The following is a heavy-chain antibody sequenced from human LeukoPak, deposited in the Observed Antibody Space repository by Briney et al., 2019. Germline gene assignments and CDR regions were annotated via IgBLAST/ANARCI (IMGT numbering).Heavy chain of an antibody. V-gene: IGHV3-30-3*01. CDR1: GFTFSGYD. CDR2: ISYHGTNK. D-gene: IGHD5-18*01. Sequence: PGGSLRLSCGASGFTFSGYDMHWVRQTPGRGLLWVALISYHGTNKYYAESVKGRFTLSTDNSKNTLYLQMDSLRPEDTAVYYCARGVGSYGYEYYYGLDVWGQGTTVTVSS. J-gene: IGHJ6*02. CDR3: ARGVGSYGYEYYYGLDV.